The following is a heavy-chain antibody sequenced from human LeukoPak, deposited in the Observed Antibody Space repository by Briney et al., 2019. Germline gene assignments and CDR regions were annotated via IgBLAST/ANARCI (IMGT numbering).Heavy chain of an antibody. CDR2: IYYSGST. V-gene: IGHV4-39*07. D-gene: IGHD6-13*01. Sequence: PSETLSLTCTVSGGSISSSSYYWGWIRQPPGKGLEWIGSIYYSGSTYYNPSLKSRVTISVDTSKNQLSLKLNSVTAADTAVYYCARVAAGIGFFQHWGQGTLVTVSS. J-gene: IGHJ1*01. CDR1: GGSISSSSYY. CDR3: ARVAAGIGFFQH.